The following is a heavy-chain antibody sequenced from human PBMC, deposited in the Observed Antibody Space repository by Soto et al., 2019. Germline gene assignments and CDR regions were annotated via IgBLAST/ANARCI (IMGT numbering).Heavy chain of an antibody. CDR1: GYTFTSYA. CDR2: INAGNGNT. CDR3: ARSYCSGGSCYEGSLPRYFDY. J-gene: IGHJ4*02. D-gene: IGHD2-15*01. Sequence: QVQLVQSGAEVKKPGASVKVSCKASGYTFTSYAMHWVRQAPGQRLEWMGWINAGNGNTKYSQKFQGRVTITRDTSASTAYMELSSLRSEDTAVYYCARSYCSGGSCYEGSLPRYFDYWGQGTLVTVSS. V-gene: IGHV1-3*01.